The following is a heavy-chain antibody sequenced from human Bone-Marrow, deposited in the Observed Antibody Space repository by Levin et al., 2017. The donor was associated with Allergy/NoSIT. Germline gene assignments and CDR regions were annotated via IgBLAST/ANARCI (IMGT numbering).Heavy chain of an antibody. CDR1: GDSIVSGGYY. D-gene: IGHD3-10*01. CDR2: ISYSGNT. V-gene: IGHV4-31*03. J-gene: IGHJ5*02. CDR3: AREGRYFGSGSYWWFDP. Sequence: PSETLSLTCTVSGDSIVSGGYYWSWIRQNPGKGLEWIGYISYSGNTYYNPSLKSRLTVSLDTSKNQFSLKLNSVTAADTAVYYCAREGRYFGSGSYWWFDPWGQGTLVTVSS.